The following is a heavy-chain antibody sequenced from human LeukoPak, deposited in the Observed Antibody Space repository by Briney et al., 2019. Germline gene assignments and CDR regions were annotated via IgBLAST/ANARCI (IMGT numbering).Heavy chain of an antibody. CDR2: IYTSGST. CDR1: GGSISFYY. CDR3: ARASDDFWSGPAGGFDY. V-gene: IGHV4-4*07. Sequence: SETLSLTCTVSGGSISFYYWSWIRQPAGKGLEWIGRIYTSGSTNYNPSLKSRVTMSVDTSKNQFSLRLSSVTAADTAVYYCARASDDFWSGPAGGFDYWGQGTLVTVSS. D-gene: IGHD3-3*01. J-gene: IGHJ4*02.